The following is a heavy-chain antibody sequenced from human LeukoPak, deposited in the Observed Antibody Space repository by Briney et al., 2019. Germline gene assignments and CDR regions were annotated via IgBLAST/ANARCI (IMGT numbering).Heavy chain of an antibody. Sequence: PGGSLRLSCAASGFTFRTSGMNWVRQAPGKGLEWVSAISGSGGSTYYADSVKGRFTISRDNSKNTLYLQMNSLRAEDTAVYYCAKYTPMDVWGKGTTVTVSS. D-gene: IGHD2-15*01. CDR1: GFTFRTSG. V-gene: IGHV3-23*01. CDR3: AKYTPMDV. J-gene: IGHJ6*03. CDR2: ISGSGGST.